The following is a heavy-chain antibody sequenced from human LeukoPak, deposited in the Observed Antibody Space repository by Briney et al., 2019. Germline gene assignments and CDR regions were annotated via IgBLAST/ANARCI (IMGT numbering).Heavy chain of an antibody. V-gene: IGHV4-34*01. CDR3: ARGGDRSFDY. CDR2: IHHSGSI. Sequence: PSETLSLTCAVYGGSFSTNYWSWIRQPPGKGLEWIAEIHHSGSINYNPSLKSRVTISVDKAKNQFSLNLNSVTAADTAVYYCARGGDRSFDYWGQGTLVTVSS. CDR1: GGSFSTNY. J-gene: IGHJ4*02. D-gene: IGHD3-10*01.